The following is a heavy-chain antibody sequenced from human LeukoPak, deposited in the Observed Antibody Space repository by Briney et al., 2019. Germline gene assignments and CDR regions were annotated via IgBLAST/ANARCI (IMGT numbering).Heavy chain of an antibody. Sequence: PSETLSLTCTVSGASISDYYWNWIRQPAGKGLEWIGRIYSSGRTNYKPSLKSRVTMSVDTSKKQLSLKLSSVTAADTAVYYCARWSDCGGDCHILDYWGQGILVTVSS. J-gene: IGHJ4*02. CDR3: ARWSDCGGDCHILDY. V-gene: IGHV4-4*07. CDR1: GASISDYY. CDR2: IYSSGRT. D-gene: IGHD2-21*02.